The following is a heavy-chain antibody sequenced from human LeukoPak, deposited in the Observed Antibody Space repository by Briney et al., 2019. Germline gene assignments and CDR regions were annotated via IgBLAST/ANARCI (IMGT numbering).Heavy chain of an antibody. CDR1: GGSISSYY. J-gene: IGHJ4*02. Sequence: LETLSLTCTVSGGSISSYYWSWIRQPPGKGLEWIGYIYYSGTTYYNPSLKTRATLSVDTSKNQFSLKLSSATAADTAVYYCARVYDSSGQRIIDYWGQGTLVTVSS. CDR3: ARVYDSSGQRIIDY. V-gene: IGHV4-59*01. D-gene: IGHD3-22*01. CDR2: IYYSGTT.